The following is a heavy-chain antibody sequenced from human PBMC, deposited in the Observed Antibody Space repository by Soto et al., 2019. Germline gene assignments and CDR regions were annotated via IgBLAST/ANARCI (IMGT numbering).Heavy chain of an antibody. CDR3: ARGAGITGTTEDYYYYMDV. D-gene: IGHD1-7*01. CDR2: MNPNSGNT. V-gene: IGHV1-8*01. CDR1: GYTFTSYD. Sequence: ASVKVSCKASGYTFTSYDINWVRQATGQGLEWMGWMNPNSGNTGYAQKFQGRVTMTRNTSISTAYMELSSLRSEDTAVYYCARGAGITGTTEDYYYYMDVWGKGTTVTVSS. J-gene: IGHJ6*03.